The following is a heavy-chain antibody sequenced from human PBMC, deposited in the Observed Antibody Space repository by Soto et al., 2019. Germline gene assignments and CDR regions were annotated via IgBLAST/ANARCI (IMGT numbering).Heavy chain of an antibody. CDR2: MRANSGDT. CDR3: ARYIFGQGFKA. J-gene: IGHJ5*02. D-gene: IGHD3-3*02. V-gene: IGHV1-8*01. CDR1: GDIFTNFD. Sequence: QVQLVQPGAEVRKPGASVKVSCKASGDIFTNFDFNWVRQATGQGLEWIGWMRANSGDTGHDQKFQGRVRMTRDTSMRTAYMELSSLRADDTAVYYCARYIFGQGFKAWGQGTLVFVSS.